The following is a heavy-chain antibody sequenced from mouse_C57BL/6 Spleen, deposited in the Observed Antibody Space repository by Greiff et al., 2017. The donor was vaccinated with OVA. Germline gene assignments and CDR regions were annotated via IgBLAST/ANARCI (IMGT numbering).Heavy chain of an antibody. CDR1: GYTFTSYW. CDR3: ARGGTVVAPFDY. J-gene: IGHJ2*01. CDR2: IDPSDSYT. V-gene: IGHV1-69*01. Sequence: QVHVKQPGAELVMPGASVKLSCKASGYTFTSYWMHWVKQRPGQGLEWIGEIDPSDSYTNYNQKFKGKSTLTVDKSSSTAYMQLSSLTSEDSAVYYCARGGTVVAPFDYWGQGTTLTVSS. D-gene: IGHD1-1*01.